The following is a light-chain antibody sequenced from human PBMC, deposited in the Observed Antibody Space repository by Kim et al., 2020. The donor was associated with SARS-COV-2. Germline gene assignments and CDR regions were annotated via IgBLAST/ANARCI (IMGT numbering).Light chain of an antibody. Sequence: GEKVIISCTRTGGNIGSNYVQWYQQRPGTAPIIVIHEDTERPSGVPDRFSGSIDVTSNSAFLTISGLRPEDEADYYCQSYDSTIRVFGGGTQLTVL. V-gene: IGLV6-57*03. CDR2: EDT. CDR1: GGNIGSNY. CDR3: QSYDSTIRV. J-gene: IGLJ3*02.